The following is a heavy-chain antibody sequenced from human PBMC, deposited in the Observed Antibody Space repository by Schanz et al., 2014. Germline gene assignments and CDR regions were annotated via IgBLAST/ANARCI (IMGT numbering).Heavy chain of an antibody. D-gene: IGHD5-18*01. CDR3: AKDAENTAMITDYFDY. Sequence: VQLVESGGGLVQPGGSLRLSCSASGFTFSIYAMHWVRQAPGKGLEYVSAIRHDGYSTYYADSVKGRFTISRDNSKTTVYLQMNSLRAEDTAVYYCAKDAENTAMITDYFDYWGQGTLVTVSS. CDR2: IRHDGYST. J-gene: IGHJ4*02. CDR1: GFTFSIYA. V-gene: IGHV3-64*04.